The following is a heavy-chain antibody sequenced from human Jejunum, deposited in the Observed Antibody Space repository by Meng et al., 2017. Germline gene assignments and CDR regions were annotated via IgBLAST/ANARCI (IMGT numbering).Heavy chain of an antibody. CDR3: ARYTGTSTRLYSIDC. CDR1: GFTFSNYG. Sequence: GESLKISCSASGFTFSNYGMHWVRQAPGKGLEWVAVILYDGDQTWYVDSVKGRFTISRDNSKNTLYLEMNSLRDEESAIYYCARYTGTSTRLYSIDCWGQGTMVTVSS. CDR2: ILYDGDQT. J-gene: IGHJ4*02. V-gene: IGHV3-33*01. D-gene: IGHD4-17*01.